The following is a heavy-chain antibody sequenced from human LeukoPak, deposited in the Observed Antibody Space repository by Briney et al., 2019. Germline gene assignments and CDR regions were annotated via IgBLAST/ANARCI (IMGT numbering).Heavy chain of an antibody. D-gene: IGHD4-11*01. J-gene: IGHJ4*02. V-gene: IGHV3-33*01. CDR3: ARDHRATVTTMDY. CDR1: GFTFSSYG. CDR2: IWYDGSNK. Sequence: GSLRLSCAASGFTFSSYGMHWVRQAPGKGLESVAVIWYDGSNKYYADSVKGRFTISRDNAKNSLYLQMNSLRAEDTAVYYCARDHRATVTTMDYWGQGTLVTVSS.